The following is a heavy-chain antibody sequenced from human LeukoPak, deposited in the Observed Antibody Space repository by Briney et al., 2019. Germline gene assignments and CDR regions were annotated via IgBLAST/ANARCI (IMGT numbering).Heavy chain of an antibody. J-gene: IGHJ6*03. D-gene: IGHD6-19*01. Sequence: PSETLSLTCTVSGYSISSGYYWGWIRQPPGTGLEWIGSIFYSGSTYYNPSLKSRVTISVDTSKNQFSLKLSSVTAADTAVYYCARSRNLDIAVAAYMDVWGRGTTVTVSS. CDR1: GYSISSGYY. CDR2: IFYSGST. V-gene: IGHV4-38-2*02. CDR3: ARSRNLDIAVAAYMDV.